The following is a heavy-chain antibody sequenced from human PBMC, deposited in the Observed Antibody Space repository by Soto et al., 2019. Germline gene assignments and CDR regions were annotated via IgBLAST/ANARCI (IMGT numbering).Heavy chain of an antibody. CDR1: GFTFSNAW. CDR3: TTPEYSRNCYPVEY. D-gene: IGHD6-6*01. J-gene: IGHJ4*01. Sequence: GSLRLSCAASGFTFSNAWMSWVRQAPGKGLEWVGRIKSKTDGGTTDYAAPVKGRFTISRDDSKNTLYLQMNSLKTEDTAVYYCTTPEYSRNCYPVEYWRHGTLVSVAS. V-gene: IGHV3-15*01. CDR2: IKSKTDGGTT.